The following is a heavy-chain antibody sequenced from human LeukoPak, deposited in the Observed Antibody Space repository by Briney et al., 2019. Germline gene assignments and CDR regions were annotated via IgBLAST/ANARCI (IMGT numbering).Heavy chain of an antibody. Sequence: GGPLRLSCAASGFTFSSYGMHWVRQAPGKGLEGVAFIRYDGSNKYYADSVKGRFTISRDNSKNTLYLQMNSLRAEDTAVYYCASIVVVAADAKNDYWGQGTLVTVSS. CDR3: ASIVVVAADAKNDY. V-gene: IGHV3-30*02. D-gene: IGHD2-15*01. CDR1: GFTFSSYG. CDR2: IRYDGSNK. J-gene: IGHJ4*02.